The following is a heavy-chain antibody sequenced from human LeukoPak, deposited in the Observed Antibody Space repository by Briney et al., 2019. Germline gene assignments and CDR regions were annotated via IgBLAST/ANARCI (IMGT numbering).Heavy chain of an antibody. D-gene: IGHD6-13*01. CDR1: GGSFSGYY. Sequence: PETLSLTCAVYGGSFSGYYWSWIRQPPGKGLEWIGEINHSGSTNYNPSLKSRVTISVDTSKNQFSLKLSSVTAADTAVYYCARDEYSSSWPYYFDYWGQGTLVTVSS. CDR3: ARDEYSSSWPYYFDY. J-gene: IGHJ4*02. CDR2: INHSGST. V-gene: IGHV4-34*01.